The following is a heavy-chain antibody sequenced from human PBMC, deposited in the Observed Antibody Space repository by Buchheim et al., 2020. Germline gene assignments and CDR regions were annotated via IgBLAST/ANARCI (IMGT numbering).Heavy chain of an antibody. CDR2: ISYDGSNK. CDR3: ANLGGVGQQPDY. Sequence: QVQLVESGGGVVQPGRSLRLSCVASGFSFRSYGMHWVRQAPGKGLEWLAVISYDGSNKDYADSVKGRFTISRDNSKNMLSLQLNSLRAEDTALYYCANLGGVGQQPDYWGQGTL. V-gene: IGHV3-30*18. CDR1: GFSFRSYG. D-gene: IGHD6-13*01. J-gene: IGHJ4*02.